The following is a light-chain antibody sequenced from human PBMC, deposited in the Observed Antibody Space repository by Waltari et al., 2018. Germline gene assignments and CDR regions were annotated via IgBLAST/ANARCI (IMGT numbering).Light chain of an antibody. CDR3: QESYSTPFT. Sequence: DIQMTQSPSPLSASVGDRVTITCRASQSISSYLNWYQQKPGKAPKLLIYGASSLLSGVPSRFSGSGSGTDFTLTISSLQPEDFATYYCQESYSTPFTFGPGTKVDIK. V-gene: IGKV1-39*01. CDR2: GAS. CDR1: QSISSY. J-gene: IGKJ3*01.